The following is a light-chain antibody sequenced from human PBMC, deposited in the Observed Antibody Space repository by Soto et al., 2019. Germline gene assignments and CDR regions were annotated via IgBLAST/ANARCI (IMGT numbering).Light chain of an antibody. CDR1: TSNIETNP. CDR3: TAWDDRLSGVV. Sequence: QSVLTQPPSASETPGQRVTISCSGSTSNIETNPVSWYQHLPGTAPKLLIYSNSQRPSGVPDRFSGSKSGTSASLAISGLQSEDETDYYCTAWDDRLSGVVFGGGTKLTVL. J-gene: IGLJ2*01. CDR2: SNS. V-gene: IGLV1-44*01.